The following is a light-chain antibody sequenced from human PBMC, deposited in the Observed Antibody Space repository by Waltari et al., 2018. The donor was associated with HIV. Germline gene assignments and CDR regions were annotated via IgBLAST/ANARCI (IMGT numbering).Light chain of an antibody. V-gene: IGLV1-40*01. CDR1: RSNIGTHE. J-gene: IGLJ2*01. Sequence: QSVLTQPPSVSGAPGQRVTLSCTGSRSNIGTHEVHWYQQFRGTAPRLLIYNTNTRPSGVPDRFSGSKSDTSASLAINGLQAEDEADYYCQSSDSTLSGSVVGGGTKLTVL. CDR3: QSSDSTLSGSV. CDR2: NTN.